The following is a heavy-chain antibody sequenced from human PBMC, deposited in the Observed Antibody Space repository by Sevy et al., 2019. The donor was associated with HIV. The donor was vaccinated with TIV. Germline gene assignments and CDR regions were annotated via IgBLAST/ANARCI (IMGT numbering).Heavy chain of an antibody. D-gene: IGHD5-18*01. CDR1: GFTFFAYT. CDR2: ISYDINNK. V-gene: IGHV3-30-3*01. CDR3: AKDSTRGYSYGSDFDY. J-gene: IGHJ4*02. Sequence: GGSLRLSCAASGFTFFAYTMHWVRQAPGKGLEWVALISYDINNKYYADSVKGRFTISRDNSKNTLYLQMNSLRAEDTAVYYCAKDSTRGYSYGSDFDYWGQGTLVTVSS.